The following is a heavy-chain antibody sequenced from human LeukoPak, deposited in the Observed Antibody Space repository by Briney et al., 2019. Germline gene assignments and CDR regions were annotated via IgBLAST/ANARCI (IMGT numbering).Heavy chain of an antibody. V-gene: IGHV4-34*01. J-gene: IGHJ4*02. D-gene: IGHD5-18*01. CDR1: GGSFSGYY. CDR2: INHSGST. Sequence: SETPSLTCAVYGGSFSGYYWSWIRQPPGKGLEWIGEINHSGSTNYNPSLKSRVTISVDTSKNQFSLKLSSVTAADTAVYYCARGVVSNPPGGYSYRKRSCFDYWGQGTLVTVSS. CDR3: ARGVVSNPPGGYSYRKRSCFDY.